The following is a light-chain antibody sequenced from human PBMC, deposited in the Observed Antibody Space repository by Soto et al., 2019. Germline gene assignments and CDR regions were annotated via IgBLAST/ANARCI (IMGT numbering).Light chain of an antibody. J-gene: IGKJ1*01. V-gene: IGKV3-15*01. CDR2: GAS. CDR1: QSVSSD. CDR3: QQYGTSGT. Sequence: EIVMTQSPATLSVSPGERVTLSCRASQSVSSDLAWYHHKPGQAPRLLIYGASTRATGIPARFSGSGFGTVFTLTISRLEPEDFAVYYCQQYGTSGTFGQGTKVDIK.